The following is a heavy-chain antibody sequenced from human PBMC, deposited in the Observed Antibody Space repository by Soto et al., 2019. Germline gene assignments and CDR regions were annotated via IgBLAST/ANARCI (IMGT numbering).Heavy chain of an antibody. J-gene: IGHJ3*02. D-gene: IGHD6-25*01. CDR3: ARNQGSGRYVYGAFDI. Sequence: GSLRLSCAASGFTFSSYSMNWVRQAPGKGLEWVSSISSSSYIYYADSVKGRFTISRDNAKNSLYLQMNSLRAEDTAVYYCARNQGSGRYVYGAFDIWGQGTMVT. CDR1: GFTFSSYS. V-gene: IGHV3-21*01. CDR2: ISSSSYI.